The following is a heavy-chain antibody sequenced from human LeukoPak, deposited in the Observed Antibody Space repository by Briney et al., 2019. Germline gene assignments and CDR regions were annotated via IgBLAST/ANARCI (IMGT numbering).Heavy chain of an antibody. CDR3: ARGCSSTSCWLRMDV. CDR2: IYTSGST. V-gene: IGHV4-4*07. Sequence: SETLSLTCTVSGGSITNYCWSWIRQPAGKGLEWIGRIYTSGSTSYNPSLKSRVTMSIDTSKNQFSLKVSSVTAADTAVYYCARGCSSTSCWLRMDVWGQGTTVTVSS. D-gene: IGHD2-2*01. J-gene: IGHJ6*02. CDR1: GGSITNYC.